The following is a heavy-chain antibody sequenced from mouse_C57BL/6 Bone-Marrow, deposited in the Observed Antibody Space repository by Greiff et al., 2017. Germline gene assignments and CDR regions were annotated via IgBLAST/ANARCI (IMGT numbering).Heavy chain of an antibody. J-gene: IGHJ1*03. CDR2: ISDGGSYT. V-gene: IGHV5-4*01. CDR3: ARDVYYCGSSYRWYFDV. CDR1: GFTFSSYA. Sequence: EVMLVESGGGLVKPGGSLKLSCAASGFTFSSYAMSWVRQTPEKRLEWVATISDGGSYTYYPDNVKGRFTISRDNAKNNLYLQMSHLKSEDTAMYYCARDVYYCGSSYRWYFDVWGTGTTVTVSS. D-gene: IGHD1-1*01.